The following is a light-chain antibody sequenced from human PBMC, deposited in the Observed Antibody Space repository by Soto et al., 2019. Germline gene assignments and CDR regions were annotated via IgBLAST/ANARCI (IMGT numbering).Light chain of an antibody. CDR1: SSDVGGYNY. J-gene: IGLJ2*01. Sequence: QSALTQPASVSGSPGQSITISCTGTSSDVGGYNYVSWYQQHPGKAPKLMIYDVSNRPSGVSNRVSGSKSGNTASLTISGLQAEDEADYYCSSYTSSSTLVFGGGTKVTAL. CDR3: SSYTSSSTLV. CDR2: DVS. V-gene: IGLV2-14*01.